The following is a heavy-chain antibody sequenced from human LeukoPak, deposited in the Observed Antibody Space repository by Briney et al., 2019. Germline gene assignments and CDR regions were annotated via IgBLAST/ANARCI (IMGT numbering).Heavy chain of an antibody. CDR1: GFIFSIYS. V-gene: IGHV3-21*04. CDR3: AKDMEVGATTGGFDY. CDR2: ISSSSSYI. Sequence: GGSLRLSCAASGFIFSIYSMNWVRQAPGKGLEWVSSISSSSSYIYYADSVKGRFTISRDNAKNSLYLQMNSLRAEDTALYYCAKDMEVGATTGGFDYWGQGTLVTVSS. D-gene: IGHD1-26*01. J-gene: IGHJ4*02.